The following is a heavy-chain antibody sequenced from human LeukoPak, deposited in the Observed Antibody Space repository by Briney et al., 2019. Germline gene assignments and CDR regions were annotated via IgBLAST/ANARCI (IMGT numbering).Heavy chain of an antibody. CDR3: ARVIVRTEDAFDI. D-gene: IGHD3-22*01. CDR2: IYYSGST. J-gene: IGHJ3*02. CDR1: GGSFSGYS. V-gene: IGHV4-59*01. Sequence: SETLSLTCAVYGGSFSGYSWSWIRQPPGKGLEWIGYIYYSGSTNYNPSLKSRVTISVDTSKNQFSLKLSSVTAADTAVYYCARVIVRTEDAFDIWGQGTMVTVSS.